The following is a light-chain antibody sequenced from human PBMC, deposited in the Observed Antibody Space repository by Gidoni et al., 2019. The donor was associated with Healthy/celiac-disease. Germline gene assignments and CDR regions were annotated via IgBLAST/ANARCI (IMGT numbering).Light chain of an antibody. CDR2: QDS. J-gene: IGLJ2*01. Sequence: SSELTPPTSVSVSPGQTASITCSGDKLGDKYACWYQQKPGQSPVLVIYQDSKRPSGIPERFSGSNSGNTATLTISGTQAMDEADYYCQAWDSSSVVFGGGTKLTVL. CDR1: KLGDKY. V-gene: IGLV3-1*01. CDR3: QAWDSSSVV.